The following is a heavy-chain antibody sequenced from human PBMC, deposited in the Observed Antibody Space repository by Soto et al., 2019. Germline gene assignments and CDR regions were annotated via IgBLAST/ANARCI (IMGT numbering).Heavy chain of an antibody. CDR1: GDSINSADYY. CDR3: ASRKTYYASGTDH. V-gene: IGHV4-30-4*01. J-gene: IGHJ4*02. CDR2: SYYSGST. Sequence: QVQLQESGPGLVKPSPTLSLTCTVSGDSINSADYYWNWIRQTPGKGLEWIGHSYYSGSTDYNPSLKSRLAISLDTSKNQFTLRLSSVTAADTAIYYCASRKTYYASGTDHWGQGTLGTVSS. D-gene: IGHD3-10*01.